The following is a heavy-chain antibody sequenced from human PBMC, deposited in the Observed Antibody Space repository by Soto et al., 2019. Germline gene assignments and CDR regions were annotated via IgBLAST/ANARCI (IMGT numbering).Heavy chain of an antibody. CDR3: ARDPQYSGSSRYYVSSGGFDF. D-gene: IGHD3-22*01. CDR2: SYYSGNT. Sequence: SETLSITCAVCGVSISSCGYYWSWNRQHPGKGLEGIGYSYYSGNTYYNPSLQSRVTISVDTYKNQFSLRLSSVTAADTAMYYCARDPQYSGSSRYYVSSGGFDFWGQGILVTVSS. J-gene: IGHJ4*03. CDR1: GVSISSCGYY. V-gene: IGHV4-31*11.